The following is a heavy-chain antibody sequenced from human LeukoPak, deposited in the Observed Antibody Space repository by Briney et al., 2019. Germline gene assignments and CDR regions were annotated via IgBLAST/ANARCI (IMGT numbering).Heavy chain of an antibody. Sequence: GGSLRLSCTASGFTFGDYAMGWVRQAPGKGLEWVGFIRSKAYGGTTEYAASVKGRFTISRDDSKSIAYLQMNSLKTEDTAVYYCTRDIVVVPAAIYYYYYYGMDVWGKGTTVTVSS. J-gene: IGHJ6*04. CDR2: IRSKAYGGTT. CDR3: TRDIVVVPAAIYYYYYYGMDV. D-gene: IGHD2-2*01. CDR1: GFTFGDYA. V-gene: IGHV3-49*04.